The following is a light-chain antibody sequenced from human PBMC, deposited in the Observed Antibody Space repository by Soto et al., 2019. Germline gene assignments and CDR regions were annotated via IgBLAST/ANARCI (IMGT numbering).Light chain of an antibody. CDR1: SSDVGGYNA. Sequence: QSVLTQPASVSGSPGNTITISCTGTSSDVGGYNAVSWYQHHPGKAPKLIIYEVTHRPSGVSDRFSASKSGNTASLTISGLQADEEADYYCNSFRVSHLYVFGTGTKVTVL. CDR2: EVT. V-gene: IGLV2-14*01. J-gene: IGLJ1*01. CDR3: NSFRVSHLYV.